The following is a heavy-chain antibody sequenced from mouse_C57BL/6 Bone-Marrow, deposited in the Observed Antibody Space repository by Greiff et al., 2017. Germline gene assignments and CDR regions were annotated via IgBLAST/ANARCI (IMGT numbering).Heavy chain of an antibody. CDR2: IYWDDDK. CDR1: GFSLSTSGMG. V-gene: IGHV8-12*01. Sequence: QVQLKQSGPGILQSSQTLSLTCSFSGFSLSTSGMGVSWIRQPSGKGLEWLAHIYWDDDKRYNPSLKSRLTISKDTSRNQVFLKITSVDTADTATYYCARRARDYGSPGWYFDVWGTGTTVTVSS. D-gene: IGHD1-1*01. J-gene: IGHJ1*03. CDR3: ARRARDYGSPGWYFDV.